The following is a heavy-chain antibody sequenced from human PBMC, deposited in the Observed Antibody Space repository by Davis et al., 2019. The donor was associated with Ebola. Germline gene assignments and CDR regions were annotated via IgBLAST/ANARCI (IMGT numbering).Heavy chain of an antibody. CDR1: GYTFTSYD. D-gene: IGHD2-8*02. Sequence: ASVTVSCKASGYTFTSYDINWVLQATGQGLEWMGWMNPNSGNTGYAQKFQGRVTMTRNTSISTAYMELSSLRSEDTAVYYCARGNVVYAKVLYYYYGMDVWGKGTTVTVSS. CDR2: MNPNSGNT. V-gene: IGHV1-8*01. CDR3: ARGNVVYAKVLYYYYGMDV. J-gene: IGHJ6*04.